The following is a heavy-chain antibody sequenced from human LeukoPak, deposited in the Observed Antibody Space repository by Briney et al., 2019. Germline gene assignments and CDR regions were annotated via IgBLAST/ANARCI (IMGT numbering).Heavy chain of an antibody. CDR3: ARNILSYSSNWYGFDY. CDR2: ISSSSSYI. CDR1: GFTFSSYS. Sequence: GGSLRLSCAASGFTFSSYSMNWVRQAPGKGLEWVSSISSSSSYIYYADSVKGRFTISRDNAKNSLYLQMNSLRAEDTAVYYCARNILSYSSNWYGFDYWGQGTLVTVSS. V-gene: IGHV3-21*01. J-gene: IGHJ4*02. D-gene: IGHD6-13*01.